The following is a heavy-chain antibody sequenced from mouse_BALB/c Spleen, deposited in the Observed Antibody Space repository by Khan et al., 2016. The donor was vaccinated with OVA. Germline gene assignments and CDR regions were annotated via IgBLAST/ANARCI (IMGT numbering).Heavy chain of an antibody. D-gene: IGHD2-14*01. Sequence: QVQLKESGPGQVAPSQSLSITCTVSGFSLTSYGVHWVRQPPGKGLEWRGVKWAGGSTNYNSALMSRLSISKDNSKSQVFLKMNSLQTDDTAMYYCARDPLYRYHWYFDVWGAGTTVTVSS. CDR3: ARDPLYRYHWYFDV. J-gene: IGHJ1*01. CDR2: KWAGGST. CDR1: GFSLTSYG. V-gene: IGHV2-9*02.